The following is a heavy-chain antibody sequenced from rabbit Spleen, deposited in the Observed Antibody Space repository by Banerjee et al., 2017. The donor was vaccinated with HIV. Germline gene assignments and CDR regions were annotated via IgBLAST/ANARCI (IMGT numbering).Heavy chain of an antibody. D-gene: IGHD1-1*01. CDR3: ARDTSSSFSSYGMDL. CDR1: GFSFTSSDY. J-gene: IGHJ6*01. Sequence: QSLEESGGDLVKPGASLTLTCTASGFSFTSSDYMCWVRQAPGKGLEWISCIVGSSSGFTYSATWAKGRFTCSKTSSTTVTLQMTSLTAADTATYFCARDTSSSFSSYGMDLWGQGTLVTVS. V-gene: IGHV1S40*01. CDR2: IVGSSSGFT.